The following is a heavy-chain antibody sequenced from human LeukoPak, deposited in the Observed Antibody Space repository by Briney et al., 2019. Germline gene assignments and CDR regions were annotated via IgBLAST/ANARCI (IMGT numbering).Heavy chain of an antibody. V-gene: IGHV3-48*03. J-gene: IGHJ6*03. Sequence: GGSLRLSCAASGFTFSSYEMNWVRQAPGKGLEWVSYISSSGSTIYYADSVKGRFTISRDNAKNSLYLQMNSLRAEDTAVYYCARAPLRGYYYYMDVWGKGTTVTISS. CDR3: ARAPLRGYYYYMDV. CDR1: GFTFSSYE. CDR2: ISSSGSTI.